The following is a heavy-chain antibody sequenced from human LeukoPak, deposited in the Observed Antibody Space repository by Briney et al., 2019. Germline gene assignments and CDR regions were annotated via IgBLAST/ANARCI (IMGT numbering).Heavy chain of an antibody. CDR3: ARDYNSSWSLNWFDP. J-gene: IGHJ5*02. CDR1: GFTFSSYS. V-gene: IGHV3-21*01. CDR2: ISSSSSYI. Sequence: GGSLRLSCAASGFTFSSYSMNWVRQAPGKGLEWVSSISSSSSYIYYADSVKGRFTISRDNAKNSLYLQMNSLRAEDTAVYYCARDYNSSWSLNWFDPWGQGTLVTVSS. D-gene: IGHD6-13*01.